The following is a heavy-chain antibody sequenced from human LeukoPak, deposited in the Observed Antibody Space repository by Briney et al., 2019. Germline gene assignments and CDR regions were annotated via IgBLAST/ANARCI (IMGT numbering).Heavy chain of an antibody. CDR3: AKGGGWLYYFDY. J-gene: IGHJ4*02. V-gene: IGHV3-23*01. CDR1: GFTFSRFT. CDR2: ISGSDSST. Sequence: GESLKISCAASGFTFSRFTMNWVRQAPGKGLEWVSGISGSDSSTYYADFVKGRFIISRDNSKNTLYLQMNSLRADDTAVYYCAKGGGWLYYFDYWGQGTLVTVSS. D-gene: IGHD4-23*01.